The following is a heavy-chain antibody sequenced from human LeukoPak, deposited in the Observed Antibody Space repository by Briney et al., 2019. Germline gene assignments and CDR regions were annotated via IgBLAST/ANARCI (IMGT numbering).Heavy chain of an antibody. CDR2: ISSSSSYI. Sequence: GGSLRLSCAASGFTFSSYSMNWVRQAPGKGLEWVSSISSSSSYIYYADSVKGRFTISRDNAKNSLYLQMNSLRAEDTAVYYCARIADSDYYYYMDDWGRGTTVTVSS. V-gene: IGHV3-21*01. J-gene: IGHJ6*03. CDR3: ARIADSDYYYYMDD. D-gene: IGHD2-15*01. CDR1: GFTFSSYS.